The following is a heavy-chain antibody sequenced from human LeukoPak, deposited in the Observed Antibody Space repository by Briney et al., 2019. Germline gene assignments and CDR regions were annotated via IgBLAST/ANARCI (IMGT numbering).Heavy chain of an antibody. CDR1: GFTFSNYY. V-gene: IGHV3-11*01. CDR2: ISDSGNTI. J-gene: IGHJ1*01. Sequence: PGGSLRLSCAASGFTFSNYYMTWIRQAPGKGLQWISFISDSGNTIYYADSVEGRFTISRDNAKNSLYLQMHSLRAEDTAMYYCARSTLPGRSGRTEFFQHWRQGTLVTVSS. D-gene: IGHD6-19*01. CDR3: ARSTLPGRSGRTEFFQH.